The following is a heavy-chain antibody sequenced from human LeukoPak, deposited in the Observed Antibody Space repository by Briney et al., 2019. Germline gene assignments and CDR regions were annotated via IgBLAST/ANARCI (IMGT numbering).Heavy chain of an antibody. D-gene: IGHD2-2*01. J-gene: IGHJ4*02. CDR3: ARDGGSTSCYWDY. Sequence: GASVTVSCKASGYTFTGYYMHWVRQAPGQGLEWMGWINPNSGGTNYAQKFQGRVTMTRDTSISTAYMELSRLRSDDTAVYYCARDGGSTSCYWDYWGQGTPVTVSS. V-gene: IGHV1-2*02. CDR1: GYTFTGYY. CDR2: INPNSGGT.